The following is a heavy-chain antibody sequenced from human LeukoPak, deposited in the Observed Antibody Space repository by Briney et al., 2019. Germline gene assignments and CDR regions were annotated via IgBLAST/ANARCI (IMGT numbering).Heavy chain of an antibody. V-gene: IGHV3-23*01. D-gene: IGHD6-19*01. J-gene: IGHJ4*02. Sequence: PGGSLRLSCAASGFTFSSDAMSWVRQTPEEGLEWVSAISGSDGSTYYADSVNGRFTISRNNSKNTLYLQMNSLRAEDTAVYYCAKVHSSGWYYFDYWGQGTLVTVSS. CDR2: ISGSDGST. CDR1: GFTFSSDA. CDR3: AKVHSSGWYYFDY.